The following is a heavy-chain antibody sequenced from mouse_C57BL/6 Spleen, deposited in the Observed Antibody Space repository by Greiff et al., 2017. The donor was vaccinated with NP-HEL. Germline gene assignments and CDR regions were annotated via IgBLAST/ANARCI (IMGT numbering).Heavy chain of an antibody. CDR2: IDPETGGT. Sequence: VQLHQSGAELVRPGASVTLSCKASGYTFTDYEMHWVKQTPVHGLEWIGAIDPETGGTAYNQKFKGKAILTADKSSSTAYMELRSLTSEDSAVYYCTSRITTVYFDYWGQGTTLTVSS. V-gene: IGHV1-15*01. CDR1: GYTFTDYE. CDR3: TSRITTVYFDY. D-gene: IGHD1-1*01. J-gene: IGHJ2*01.